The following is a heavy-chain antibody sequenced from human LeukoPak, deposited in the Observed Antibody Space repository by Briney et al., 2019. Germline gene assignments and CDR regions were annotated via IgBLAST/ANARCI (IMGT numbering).Heavy chain of an antibody. V-gene: IGHV3-7*05. CDR2: IKKDGSEK. CDR3: ATVAADGSGSFYRHFDH. Sequence: GGSLRLSCAASGFSFSNNWMTWGRQAPGKGLEWVANIKKDGSEKKYVDSVKGRFTISRDNAKNSLYLQVNSLRTEDTAVYHCATVAADGSGSFYRHFDHWGQGALVTVSS. D-gene: IGHD3-10*01. J-gene: IGHJ4*02. CDR1: GFSFSNNW.